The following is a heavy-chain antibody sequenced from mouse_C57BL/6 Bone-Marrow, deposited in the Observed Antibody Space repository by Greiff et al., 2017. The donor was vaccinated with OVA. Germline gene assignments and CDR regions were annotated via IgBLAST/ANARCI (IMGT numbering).Heavy chain of an antibody. V-gene: IGHV7-1*01. CDR2: SRNKANDYTT. CDR3: ARDLHYSNYSYAMDY. CDR1: GFTFSDFY. Sequence: DVKLVESGGGLVQSGRSLRLSCATSGFTFSDFYMEWVRQAPGKGLEWIAASRNKANDYTTEYSASVKGRFIVSRDTSQSILYLQMNALRAEDTAIYYCARDLHYSNYSYAMDYWGQGTSVTVSS. D-gene: IGHD2-5*01. J-gene: IGHJ4*01.